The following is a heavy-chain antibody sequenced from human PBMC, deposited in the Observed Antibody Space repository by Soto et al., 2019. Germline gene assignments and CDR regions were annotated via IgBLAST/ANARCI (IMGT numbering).Heavy chain of an antibody. V-gene: IGHV3-33*01. J-gene: IGHJ4*02. D-gene: IGHD6-19*01. CDR1: GFTFSSYG. Sequence: PGGSLRLSCAASGFTFSSYGMHWVRQAPGKGLEWVAVIWYDGSNKYYADSVKGRFTITRDTSASTAYMELSSLRSEDTAVYYCARGMGHGSSGWYYFDYWGQGTLVTVSS. CDR3: ARGMGHGSSGWYYFDY. CDR2: IWYDGSNK.